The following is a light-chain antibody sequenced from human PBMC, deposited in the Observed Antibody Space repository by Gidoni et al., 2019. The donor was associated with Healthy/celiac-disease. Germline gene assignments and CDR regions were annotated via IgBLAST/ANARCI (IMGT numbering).Light chain of an antibody. Sequence: EREMTKSRATLSVSPGERATLSCRASQSVSSNLAWYQQKPGQAPRLLIYGASTRATGIPARFSGSGSGTECTLTFSRLHSEDSAVYYCQQYNNWPPLTFGGGTKVEIK. J-gene: IGKJ4*01. CDR2: GAS. V-gene: IGKV3-15*01. CDR1: QSVSSN. CDR3: QQYNNWPPLT.